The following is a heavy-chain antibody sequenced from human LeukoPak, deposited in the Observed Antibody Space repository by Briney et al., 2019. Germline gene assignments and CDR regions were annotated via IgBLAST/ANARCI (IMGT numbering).Heavy chain of an antibody. Sequence: SETLSLTCTVSLDSTTSNFWSWVRQPPGKALEWIGEIHRSGSPNYNPSLQSRVTISIDRSRNQIVLELSSVTAADTAFYYCAREILGGFNPGAYWGQGTLVTVSS. J-gene: IGHJ4*02. D-gene: IGHD1-14*01. V-gene: IGHV4-4*02. CDR1: LDSTTSNF. CDR3: AREILGGFNPGAY. CDR2: IHRSGSP.